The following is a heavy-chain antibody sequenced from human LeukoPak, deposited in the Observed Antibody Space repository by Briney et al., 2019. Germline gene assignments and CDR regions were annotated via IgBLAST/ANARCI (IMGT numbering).Heavy chain of an antibody. J-gene: IGHJ5*02. CDR2: INAGNGNT. D-gene: IGHD2-2*02. Sequence: GASVKVSCKASGYTFTSYAMHWVRQAPGQRLEWMGWINAGNGNTKYSQKFQGRVTITRDTSASTAYMELSSLRSEDTAVYYCATALGYCSSTSCYNWFDPWGQGTLVTVSS. CDR3: ATALGYCSSTSCYNWFDP. V-gene: IGHV1-3*01. CDR1: GYTFTSYA.